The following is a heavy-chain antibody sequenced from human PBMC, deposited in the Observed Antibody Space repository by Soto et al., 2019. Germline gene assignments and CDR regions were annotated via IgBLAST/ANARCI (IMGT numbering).Heavy chain of an antibody. D-gene: IGHD2-2*01. CDR2: IYYSGST. V-gene: IGHV4-31*03. Sequence: SETLSLTCTVSGGSISSGGYYWSWIRQHPGKGLEWIGYIYYSGSTYYNPSLKSRVTISVDTSKNQFSLKLSSVTAADTAVYYCARERIVVVPAAMSSWFDPWGQGTLVTVSS. CDR1: GGSISSGGYY. CDR3: ARERIVVVPAAMSSWFDP. J-gene: IGHJ5*02.